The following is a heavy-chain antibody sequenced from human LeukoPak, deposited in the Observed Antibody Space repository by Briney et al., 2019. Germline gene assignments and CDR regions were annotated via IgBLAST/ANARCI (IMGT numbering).Heavy chain of an antibody. V-gene: IGHV3-30*18. CDR1: GFSFSSHG. CDR2: MSNDGDNK. Sequence: PGGSLRLSCEASGFSFSSHGMHWVRQAPGKGLEGLALMSNDGDNKDYADSVKGRFTISRDNSKNTLYLQMNRLTTEDTALYYCAKDPSSGWYRWSMDVWGQGTTVTVSS. CDR3: AKDPSSGWYRWSMDV. J-gene: IGHJ6*02. D-gene: IGHD6-19*01.